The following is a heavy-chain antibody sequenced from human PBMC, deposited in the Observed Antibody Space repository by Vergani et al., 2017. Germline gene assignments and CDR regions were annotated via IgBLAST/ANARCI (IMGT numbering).Heavy chain of an antibody. J-gene: IGHJ4*02. Sequence: QAQLQESGPGLVKPSQTLSLTCTVSGGSISSYYWSWIRQPPGKGLEWIGYIYYSGSTNYNPSLKSRVTISVDTSKNQFSLKLSSVTAADTAVYYCARGESSGWPHFDYWGQGTLVTVSS. V-gene: IGHV4-59*01. CDR2: IYYSGST. CDR1: GGSISSYY. D-gene: IGHD6-19*01. CDR3: ARGESSGWPHFDY.